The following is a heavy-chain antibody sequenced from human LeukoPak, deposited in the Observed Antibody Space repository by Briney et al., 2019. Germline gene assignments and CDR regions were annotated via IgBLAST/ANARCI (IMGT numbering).Heavy chain of an antibody. J-gene: IGHJ4*02. CDR3: AKSDCGSDGCKLLNY. CDR2: IDGGGDAT. Sequence: ETLSLTCTVSGGSISSSSYYWGWIRQPPGKGLEWLSAIDGGGDATKYADSVKGRFTISRDNSKNTLSLQMNSLRVEDTAIYYCAKSDCGSDGCKLLNYWGQGILVTVSS. V-gene: IGHV3-23*01. CDR1: GGSISSSSYY. D-gene: IGHD2-21*01.